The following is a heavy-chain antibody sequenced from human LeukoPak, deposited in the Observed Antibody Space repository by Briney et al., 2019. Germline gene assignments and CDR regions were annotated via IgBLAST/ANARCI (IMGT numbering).Heavy chain of an antibody. CDR2: ISYDGSNK. CDR3: ARMANLGDSSGYYFDY. J-gene: IGHJ4*02. Sequence: GGSLRLSCAASGFTFSSYGMHWVRQAPGKGLEWVAVISYDGSNKYYADSVKGRFTISRDNSKNTLYLQMNSLRAEDTAVYYCARMANLGDSSGYYFDYWGQGTLVTVSS. CDR1: GFTFSSYG. V-gene: IGHV3-30*19. D-gene: IGHD3-22*01.